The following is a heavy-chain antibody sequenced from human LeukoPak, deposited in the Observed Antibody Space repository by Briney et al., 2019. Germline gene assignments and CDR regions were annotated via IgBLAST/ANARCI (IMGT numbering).Heavy chain of an antibody. Sequence: SSETLSLTCTVSGGSISSYYWSWIRQPPGKGLEWIGYIYYGGSTNYNPSLKSRVTISVDTSKNQFSLKLSSVTAADTAVYYCAREWDGYFDYWGQGTLVTVSS. J-gene: IGHJ4*02. CDR1: GGSISSYY. V-gene: IGHV4-59*01. D-gene: IGHD1-26*01. CDR3: AREWDGYFDY. CDR2: IYYGGST.